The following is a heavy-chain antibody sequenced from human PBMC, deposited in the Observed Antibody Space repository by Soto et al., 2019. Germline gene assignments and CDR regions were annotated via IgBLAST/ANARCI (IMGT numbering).Heavy chain of an antibody. J-gene: IGHJ6*02. CDR3: ARVGADYYYGMDV. CDR2: IYYSGST. V-gene: IGHV4-59*01. Sequence: PSETLPLTCTVSGGSISSYDWSWVRQPPGKGLEWIGYIYYSGSTNYNPSLQSRVTISVDTSKNQFSLKLSSVTAADTAVYYCARVGADYYYGMDVWGQGTSVTVSS. CDR1: GGSISSYD.